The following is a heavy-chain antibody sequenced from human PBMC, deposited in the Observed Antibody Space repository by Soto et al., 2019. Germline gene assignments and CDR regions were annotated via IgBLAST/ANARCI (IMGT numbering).Heavy chain of an antibody. D-gene: IGHD2-15*01. V-gene: IGHV5-51*01. CDR1: GYSFTSYW. CDR2: IYPGDSDT. J-gene: IGHJ6*02. CDR3: ARPGYCSGGSCSTYYYYGMDV. Sequence: PRESLKISCKGSGYSFTSYWIGWVRQMPGKGLEWMGIIYPGDSDTRYSPSFQGQVTISADKSISTAYLQWSSLKASDTAMYYCARPGYCSGGSCSTYYYYGMDVWGQGTTVTVSS.